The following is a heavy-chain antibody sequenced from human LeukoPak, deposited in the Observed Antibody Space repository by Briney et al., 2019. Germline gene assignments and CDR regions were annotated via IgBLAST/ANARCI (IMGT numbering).Heavy chain of an antibody. CDR2: ISSSSSYI. D-gene: IGHD3-16*02. CDR3: ARDYVWGSYRPTPGDP. CDR1: GFTFSSYS. V-gene: IGHV3-21*01. J-gene: IGHJ5*02. Sequence: PGGSLRLSCAASGFTFSSYSMNWVRQAPGKGLEWVSSISSSSSYIYYADSVKGRFTISGDNAKNSLYLQMNSLRAEDTAVYYCARDYVWGSYRPTPGDPWGQGTLVTVSS.